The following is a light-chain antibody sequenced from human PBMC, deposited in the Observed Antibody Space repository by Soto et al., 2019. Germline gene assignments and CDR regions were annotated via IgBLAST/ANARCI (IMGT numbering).Light chain of an antibody. CDR1: QSISTY. CDR3: QRSYNTPRT. CDR2: DAS. V-gene: IGKV1-39*01. J-gene: IGKJ1*01. Sequence: DIQMTQSPSSLSASVGDRVTITCRASQSISTYLNWYQQKPGKAPKLLIYDASNLQSGVSSRFSGGGSATDFTLTISSLQPEDFAAYYCQRSYNTPRTFAQGTKVEIK.